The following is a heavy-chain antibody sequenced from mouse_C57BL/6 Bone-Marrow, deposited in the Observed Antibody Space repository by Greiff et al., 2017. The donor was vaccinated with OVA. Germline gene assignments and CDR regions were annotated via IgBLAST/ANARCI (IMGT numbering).Heavy chain of an antibody. D-gene: IGHD1-1*01. CDR3: ARWGTTVVARYFGV. V-gene: IGHV1-59*01. Sequence: QVQLQQPGAELVRPGTSVKLSCKASGYTFTSYWMHWVKQRPGQGLEWIGVIDPSDSYTNYNQKFKGKATLTVDTSSSTAYMQLSSLTSEDSAVYYGARWGTTVVARYFGVWGTGTTVTVSS. CDR2: IDPSDSYT. J-gene: IGHJ1*03. CDR1: GYTFTSYW.